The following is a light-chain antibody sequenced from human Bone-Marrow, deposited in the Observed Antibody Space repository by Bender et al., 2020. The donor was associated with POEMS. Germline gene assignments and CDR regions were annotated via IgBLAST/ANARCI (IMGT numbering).Light chain of an antibody. CDR3: QAWDTYSVI. CDR1: DLGDKY. J-gene: IGLJ2*01. V-gene: IGLV3-1*01. CDR2: QDT. Sequence: SYEVTQPPSVSVSPDRTAGITGSGDDLGDKYVPGYHQRQGHSPLLVIYQDTKRPSGIPERFSGSNSGNTATLTISGTQAMDEADYYCQAWDTYSVIFGGGTKLTVL.